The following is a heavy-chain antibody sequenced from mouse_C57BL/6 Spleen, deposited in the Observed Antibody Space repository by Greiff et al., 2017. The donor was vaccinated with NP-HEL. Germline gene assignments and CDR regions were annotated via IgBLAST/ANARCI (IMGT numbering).Heavy chain of an antibody. J-gene: IGHJ2*01. Sequence: QVQLQQSGPELVKPGASVKISCKASGYAFSSSWMNWVKQRPGKGLEWIGRIYPGDGDTNYNGKFKGKATLTADKSSSTAYMQLSSLTSEDSAVYFCARDLGDYFDYWGQGTTLTVSS. CDR1: GYAFSSSW. CDR3: ARDLGDYFDY. D-gene: IGHD3-3*01. CDR2: IYPGDGDT. V-gene: IGHV1-82*01.